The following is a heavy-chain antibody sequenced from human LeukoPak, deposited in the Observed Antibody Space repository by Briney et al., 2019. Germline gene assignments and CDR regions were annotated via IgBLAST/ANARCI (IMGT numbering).Heavy chain of an antibody. CDR3: ARGPQLNY. CDR1: GFTFSSYA. CDR2: ISYDGSNK. V-gene: IGHV3-30-3*01. J-gene: IGHJ4*02. Sequence: QPGGSLRLSCAASGFTFSSYAMHWVRQAPGKGLEWVAVISYDGSNKYYADSVKGRFTISRDNSKNTLYLQMNSLRAEDTAVYYCARGPQLNYWGQGTLVTVS.